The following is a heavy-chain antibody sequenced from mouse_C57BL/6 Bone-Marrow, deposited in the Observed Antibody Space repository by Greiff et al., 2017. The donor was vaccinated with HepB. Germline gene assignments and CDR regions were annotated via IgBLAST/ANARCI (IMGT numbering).Heavy chain of an antibody. CDR2: IDPSDSET. CDR1: GYTFTSYW. Sequence: QVQLQQPGAELVRPGSSVKLSCKASGYTFTSYWMHWVKQRPIQGLEWIGNIDPSDSETHYTQKFKDKATVTVDKSSSTAYMQLSSLTSEDSAVYNCARSYCVDYWGQGTTLTVSS. V-gene: IGHV1-52*01. CDR3: ARSYCVDY. J-gene: IGHJ2*01. D-gene: IGHD2-14*01.